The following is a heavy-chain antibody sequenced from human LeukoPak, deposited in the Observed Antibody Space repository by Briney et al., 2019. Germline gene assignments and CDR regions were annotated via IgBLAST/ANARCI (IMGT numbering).Heavy chain of an antibody. CDR1: GFTFSSYW. D-gene: IGHD3-9*01. J-gene: IGHJ4*02. CDR3: ARGVDSAIDW. V-gene: IGHV3-7*01. Sequence: PGGSLRLSCAASGFTFSSYWMNWVRQAPGKGLEWVANINGDGRDKYYVGSVRGRFTISRDNADNALYLQMNSLRGDDTALYCCARGVDSAIDWWGQGTLVTVSS. CDR2: INGDGRDK.